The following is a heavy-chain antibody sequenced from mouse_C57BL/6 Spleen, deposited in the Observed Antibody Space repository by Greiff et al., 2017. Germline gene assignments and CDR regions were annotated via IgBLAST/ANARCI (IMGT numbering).Heavy chain of an antibody. CDR2: INPNYGTT. V-gene: IGHV1-39*01. CDR1: GYSFTDYN. J-gene: IGHJ3*01. CDR3: ARRGDYDEGLAY. Sequence: EVQLQQSGPELVKPGASVTISCTASGYSFTDYNMNWVKQSNGKSLEWIGVINPNYGTTSYNQKFKGKATLTVDPSSSTAYVQLNSLTSEDSAVYYCARRGDYDEGLAYWGQGTLVTVSA. D-gene: IGHD2-4*01.